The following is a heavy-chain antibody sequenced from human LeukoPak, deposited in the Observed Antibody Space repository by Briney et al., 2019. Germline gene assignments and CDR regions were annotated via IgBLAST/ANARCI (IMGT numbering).Heavy chain of an antibody. J-gene: IGHJ3*02. Sequence: SETLSLTCTVSGGSISSYYWIWMRQPPGKGLEWIGYLYNTGSTNYNPSLKSRLTISVDMSKSQLSLKLSSVPAADTAVYYCARGVTSPLDSFDIWGQGTMVTVSS. CDR3: ARGVTSPLDSFDI. D-gene: IGHD1-26*01. CDR1: GGSISSYY. V-gene: IGHV4-59*01. CDR2: LYNTGST.